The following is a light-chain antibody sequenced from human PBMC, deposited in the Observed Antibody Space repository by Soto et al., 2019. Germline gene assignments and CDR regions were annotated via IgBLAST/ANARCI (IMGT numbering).Light chain of an antibody. V-gene: IGKV3-20*01. CDR2: SAS. J-gene: IGKJ1*01. CDR3: QQYAGSPRT. CDR1: QNLGTLY. Sequence: EIVLTQSPGTLSLSPGERGTLSFMASQNLGTLYLAWFQQKSGQAPRLLIYSASRRATGIPDRFTGSGSGTDLTLTINRVEPEDFAVYFCQQYAGSPRTFGQGTKVDNK.